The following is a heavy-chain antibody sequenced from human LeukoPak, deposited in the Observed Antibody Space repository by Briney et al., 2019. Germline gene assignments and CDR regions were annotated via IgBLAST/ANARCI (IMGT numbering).Heavy chain of an antibody. J-gene: IGHJ4*02. Sequence: KPGGSLRLSCAASGFTFNDHYMNWVRQAPGKGLEWVSYIRSSGSTIYYADSVKGRFTISRDNAKNSLYLQMNSLRAEDTAVYYCARSSSVLWWYLDYWGQGTLVTVSP. CDR3: ARSSSVLWWYLDY. CDR1: GFTFNDHY. D-gene: IGHD2-21*01. CDR2: IRSSGSTI. V-gene: IGHV3-11*04.